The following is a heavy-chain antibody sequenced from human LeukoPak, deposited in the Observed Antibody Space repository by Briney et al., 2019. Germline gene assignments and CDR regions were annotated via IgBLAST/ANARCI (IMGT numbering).Heavy chain of an antibody. CDR1: GFTFSSYS. J-gene: IGHJ4*02. CDR2: ISSSSSTI. D-gene: IGHD3-22*01. Sequence: AGGSLRLSCAASGFTFSSYSMNWVRQAPGKGLEWVSYISSSSSTIYYADSVKGQFTISRDNAKNSLYLQMNSLRAEDTAVYYCARDRLYYYDSSGKFDYWGQGTLVTVSS. V-gene: IGHV3-48*04. CDR3: ARDRLYYYDSSGKFDY.